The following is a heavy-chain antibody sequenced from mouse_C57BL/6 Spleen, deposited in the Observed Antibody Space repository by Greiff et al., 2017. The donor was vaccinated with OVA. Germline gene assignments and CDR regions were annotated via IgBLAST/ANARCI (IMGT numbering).Heavy chain of an antibody. CDR1: GFSLTSYG. CDR3: ARHVDYYEDYAMDY. V-gene: IGHV2-6-1*01. CDR2: IWSDGST. Sequence: QVQLKESGPGLVAPSQSLSITCTVSGFSLTSYGVHWVRQPPGKGLEWLVVIWSDGSTTYNSALKSRLSISKDNSKSQVFLKMNSLQTDDTAMYYCARHVDYYEDYAMDYWGQGTSVTVSS. D-gene: IGHD1-1*01. J-gene: IGHJ4*01.